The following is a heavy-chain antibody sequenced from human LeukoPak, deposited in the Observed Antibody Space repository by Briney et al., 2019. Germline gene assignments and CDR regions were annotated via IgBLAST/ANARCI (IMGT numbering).Heavy chain of an antibody. D-gene: IGHD3-9*01. Sequence: GGTLRLSCAASGFTFRSYGMSWVRQAPGKGLEWVSAISGSGGSTYYADSVKGRFTISRDNSKNTLYLQMNSLRAEDTAVYYCAKTCGDFDWLAIDYWGQGTLVTVSS. V-gene: IGHV3-23*01. J-gene: IGHJ4*02. CDR3: AKTCGDFDWLAIDY. CDR1: GFTFRSYG. CDR2: ISGSGGST.